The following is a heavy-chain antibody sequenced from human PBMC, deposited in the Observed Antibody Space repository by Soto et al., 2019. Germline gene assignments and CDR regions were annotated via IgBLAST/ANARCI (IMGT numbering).Heavy chain of an antibody. Sequence: SETLSLTCLLYGDSKRRSDHYWAWIRQFPGKGLEWIGSVYYSGTAYYNPSLQGTVAMSIDTSKNQFSLELTSVTAADTATYFCARLGSFEQLVLRLDLRGRGILVTVSA. CDR1: GDSKRRSDHY. V-gene: IGHV4-39*01. J-gene: IGHJ5*02. CDR3: ARLGSFEQLVLRLDL. D-gene: IGHD6-6*01. CDR2: VYYSGTA.